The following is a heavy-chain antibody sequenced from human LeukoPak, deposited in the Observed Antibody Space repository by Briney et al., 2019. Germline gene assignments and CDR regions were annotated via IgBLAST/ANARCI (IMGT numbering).Heavy chain of an antibody. CDR1: GGSFSGYY. V-gene: IGHV4-34*01. CDR3: ARGLTTVSSYNWFDP. Sequence: SETLSLTCAVSGGSFSGYYWSWIRQPPGKGLEWIGEINHSGSTNYTPSLKSRVTISVDTSKNQFSLKLSSVTAADTAVYYCARGLTTVSSYNWFDPWGQGTLVTVSS. J-gene: IGHJ5*02. D-gene: IGHD4-11*01. CDR2: INHSGST.